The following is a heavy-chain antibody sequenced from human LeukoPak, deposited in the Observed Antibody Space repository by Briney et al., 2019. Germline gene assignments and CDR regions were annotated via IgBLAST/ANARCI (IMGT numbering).Heavy chain of an antibody. CDR2: IYYSGST. V-gene: IGHV4-59*08. D-gene: IGHD2-8*01. J-gene: IGHJ4*02. Sequence: SETLSLTCTVSGGSISSYYWSWIRQPPGKGLERIGYIYYSGSTNYNPSLKSRVTISVDTSKNQFSLKLSSVTAADTAVYYCASLYCTNGVCPPRFDYWGQGTLVTVSS. CDR1: GGSISSYY. CDR3: ASLYCTNGVCPPRFDY.